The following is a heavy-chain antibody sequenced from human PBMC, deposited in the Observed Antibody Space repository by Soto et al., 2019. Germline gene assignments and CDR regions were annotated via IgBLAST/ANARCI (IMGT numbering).Heavy chain of an antibody. CDR3: ARAGYSSSQGDYFYGMDV. D-gene: IGHD6-13*01. CDR1: GCSFSAYT. Sequence: QVQLVESGGGVVQPGRSLRLSCAASGCSFSAYTMHWVRQVSGKGLEWVAVISFGGNSKYYADSVKGRFTISRDNSDKTLYVQMNNLREDDTALYYCARAGYSSSQGDYFYGMDVWGQGTTVTVSS. CDR2: ISFGGNSK. V-gene: IGHV3-30-3*01. J-gene: IGHJ6*02.